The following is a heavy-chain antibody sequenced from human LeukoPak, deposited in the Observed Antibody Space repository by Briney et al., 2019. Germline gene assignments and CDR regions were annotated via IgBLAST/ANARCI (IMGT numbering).Heavy chain of an antibody. CDR2: ISYDGSNK. V-gene: IGHV3-30*04. D-gene: IGHD5-12*01. CDR1: GFTFSSYA. CDR3: ARDREEYSGYEYYFDY. J-gene: IGHJ4*02. Sequence: GGSLRLSCAASGFTFSSYAMHWVRQAPGKGLEWVAVISYDGSNKYYADSVKGRFTISRDNSKNTLYLQMNSLRAEDTAVYYCARDREEYSGYEYYFDYWGQGTLVTVSS.